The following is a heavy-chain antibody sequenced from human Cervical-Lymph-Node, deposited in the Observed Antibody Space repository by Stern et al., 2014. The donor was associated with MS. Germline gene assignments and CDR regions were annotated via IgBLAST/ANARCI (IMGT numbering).Heavy chain of an antibody. CDR2: ISSSGSSI. J-gene: IGHJ3*02. CDR1: GFTFSDYY. D-gene: IGHD6-19*01. V-gene: IGHV3-11*01. CDR3: ARSHSKWLVHDAFDI. Sequence: MQLVESGGGLVKPGGSLRLSCAASGFTFSDYYMSWIRQAPGKGLEWVSSISSSGSSIYYADSVKGRFTISRENAKNSLYLQMNSLRAEDTAVYYCARSHSKWLVHDAFDIWGQGTMVSVSS.